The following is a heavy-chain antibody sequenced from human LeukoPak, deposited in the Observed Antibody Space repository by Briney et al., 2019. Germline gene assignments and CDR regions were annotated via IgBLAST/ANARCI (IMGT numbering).Heavy chain of an antibody. CDR2: ISGSGGST. CDR3: ATDCSSTSCYFTS. D-gene: IGHD2-2*01. V-gene: IGHV3-23*01. Sequence: GGSLRLSCAASGFTFSSYAMSWVRQAPGKGLEWVSAISGSGGSTYYADSVKGRFTISRDNSKNTLYLQMNSLRAEDTAVYYCATDCSSTSCYFTSWGQGTLVTVSS. J-gene: IGHJ4*02. CDR1: GFTFSSYA.